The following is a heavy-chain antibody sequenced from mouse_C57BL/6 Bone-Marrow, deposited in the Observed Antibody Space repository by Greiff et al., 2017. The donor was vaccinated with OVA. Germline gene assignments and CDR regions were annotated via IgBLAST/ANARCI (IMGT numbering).Heavy chain of an antibody. CDR1: GYTFTDYY. D-gene: IGHD1-1*01. CDR2: INPYNGGT. J-gene: IGHJ2*01. Sequence: VQLQQSGPVLVKPGASVKMSCKASGYTFTDYYMNWVKQSHGRSLEWIGVINPYNGGTSYNQKFKGKATLTVDKSSSTAYMELNSLTSEDSAVYYCARDDYYGSDYWGQGTTLTVSS. CDR3: ARDDYYGSDY. V-gene: IGHV1-19*01.